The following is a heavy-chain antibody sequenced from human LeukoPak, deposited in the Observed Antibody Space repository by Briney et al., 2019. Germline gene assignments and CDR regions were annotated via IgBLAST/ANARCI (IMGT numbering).Heavy chain of an antibody. V-gene: IGHV3-21*01. J-gene: IGHJ5*02. CDR1: GGSISSYY. D-gene: IGHD3-3*01. Sequence: ETLSLTCTVSGGSISSYYWSWVRQAPGKGLEWVSSISSSSSYIYYADSVKGRFTISRDNAKNSLYLQMNSLRAEDTAVYYCARDRRIAIFGVAQPNAFDPWGQGTLVTVSS. CDR2: ISSSSSYI. CDR3: ARDRRIAIFGVAQPNAFDP.